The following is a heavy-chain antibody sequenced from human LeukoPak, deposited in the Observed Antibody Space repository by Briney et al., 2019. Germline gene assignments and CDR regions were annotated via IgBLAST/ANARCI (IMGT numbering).Heavy chain of an antibody. J-gene: IGHJ6*02. D-gene: IGHD2-2*01. Sequence: ASVKVSCKASGYTYTSYGISWVRQAPGQGLEWMGWISAYNGNTNYAQKLQGRVTMTTDTSTSTAYMELRSLRSDDTAVYYCARFGPNIVVVPAAMRGLNYYYYGMDVWGQGTTVTVSS. CDR3: ARFGPNIVVVPAAMRGLNYYYYGMDV. CDR2: ISAYNGNT. V-gene: IGHV1-18*01. CDR1: GYTYTSYG.